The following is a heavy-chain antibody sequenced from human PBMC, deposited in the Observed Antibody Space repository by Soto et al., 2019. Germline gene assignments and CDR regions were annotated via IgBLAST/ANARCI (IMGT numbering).Heavy chain of an antibody. CDR1: GYSFTSYW. J-gene: IGHJ6*02. V-gene: IGHV5-10-1*01. CDR3: ARHGIIRDIAMDDYYYYGIYA. D-gene: IGHD5-18*01. CDR2: IDPSDSYT. Sequence: GESLKISCKGSGYSFTSYWISWVRQMPGKGLEWMGRIDPSDSYTNYSPSFQGHVTISADKSISTAYLQWSSLKASDTAMYYCARHGIIRDIAMDDYYYYGIYARGQGTTVTVSS.